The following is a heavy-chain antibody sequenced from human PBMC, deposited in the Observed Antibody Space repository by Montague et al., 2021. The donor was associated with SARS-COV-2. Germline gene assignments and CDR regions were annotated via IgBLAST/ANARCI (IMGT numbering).Heavy chain of an antibody. D-gene: IGHD3-10*01. CDR3: ARDDIVLQGVTKGMDV. CDR1: GGSISSSNYY. CDR2: MYYSGGT. J-gene: IGHJ6*02. Sequence: SETLSLTCTVSGGSISSSNYYWGWIRQPPGKGLEWIGNMYYSGGTYYNPSLKSRVTISIDTSKNQFSLKLNSVTAADTAVYYCARDDIVLQGVTKGMDVWGQGTTVTVSS. V-gene: IGHV4-39*07.